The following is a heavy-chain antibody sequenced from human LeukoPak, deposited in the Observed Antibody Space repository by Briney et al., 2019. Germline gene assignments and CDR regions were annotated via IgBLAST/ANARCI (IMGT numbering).Heavy chain of an antibody. CDR2: TSAYNGIT. V-gene: IGHV1-18*01. Sequence: GASVKVSRKTSGYGFNSYGISWVRQAPGQGLEWLGWTSAYNGITTYAQSLQGRVTITTDTFTTTVFMELRSLTSDDTAVYFCARVHGDYPAGMDVWGKGTTVIVS. CDR1: GYGFNSYG. J-gene: IGHJ6*03. D-gene: IGHD4-17*01. CDR3: ARVHGDYPAGMDV.